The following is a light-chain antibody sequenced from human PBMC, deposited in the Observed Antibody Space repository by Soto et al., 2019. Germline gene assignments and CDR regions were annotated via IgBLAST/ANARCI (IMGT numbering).Light chain of an antibody. V-gene: IGKV1-5*01. CDR2: DAS. CDR3: QQYKNYSPST. CDR1: QSIGNL. J-gene: IGKJ2*01. Sequence: DIAMTQSPSTLSASVGDRVTVTCRASQSIGNLLAWYQQKPGKAPNLLISDASNLESGVPSRFSGSGSETEFTLTITSLQTEDFATYYCQQYKNYSPSTFGQGTKLDI.